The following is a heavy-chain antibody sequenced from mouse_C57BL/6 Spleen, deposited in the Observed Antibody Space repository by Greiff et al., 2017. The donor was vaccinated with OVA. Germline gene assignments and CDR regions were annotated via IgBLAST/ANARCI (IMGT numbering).Heavy chain of an antibody. Sequence: QVQLQQSGPELVKPGASVKISCKASGYAFSSSWMNWVKQRPGKGLEWIGRIYPGDGDTNYNGKFKGKATLTADKSSSTAYMQLSSLTSEDSAVYFCARGDYAWCAYWGQGTLFTVSA. CDR3: ARGDYAWCAY. V-gene: IGHV1-82*01. CDR1: GYAFSSSW. J-gene: IGHJ3*01. CDR2: IYPGDGDT. D-gene: IGHD2-4*01.